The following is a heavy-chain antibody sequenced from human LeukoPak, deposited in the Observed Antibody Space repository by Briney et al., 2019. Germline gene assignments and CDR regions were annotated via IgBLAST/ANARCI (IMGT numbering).Heavy chain of an antibody. CDR1: GFNFSKND. D-gene: IGHD4-11*01. V-gene: IGHV3-13*01. CDR2: IGVGGDT. Sequence: GGSLGLSCVASGFNFSKNDMHWVRQTTERGLEWVSAIGVGGDTYYADPVKGRFTISRENGKNSVYLQMNSLRAGDTAVYFCAKAFDYNGLRGEGGSFDCWGQGALVTVSS. J-gene: IGHJ4*02. CDR3: AKAFDYNGLRGEGGSFDC.